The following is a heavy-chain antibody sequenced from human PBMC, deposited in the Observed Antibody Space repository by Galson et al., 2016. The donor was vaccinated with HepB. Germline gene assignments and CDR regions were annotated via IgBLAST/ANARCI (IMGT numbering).Heavy chain of an antibody. CDR2: IYSSGST. CDR3: AKWGSPVAGACPPRWFDP. V-gene: IGHV4-31*11. J-gene: IGHJ5*02. D-gene: IGHD6-19*01. Sequence: TLSLTCAVSGAPVTSGGFYWSWIRQHPGQSLGWIGYIYSSGSTYYTPSLRSRVAIGVDTSKNQFSLNLSSLTAADTAVYYCAKWGSPVAGACPPRWFDPWGQGTLVTVSS. CDR1: GAPVTSGGFY.